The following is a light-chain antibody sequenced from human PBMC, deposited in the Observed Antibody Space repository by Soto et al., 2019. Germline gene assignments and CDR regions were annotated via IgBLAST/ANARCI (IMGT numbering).Light chain of an antibody. V-gene: IGKV3-11*01. CDR3: QQRSDWAFT. Sequence: EIVLRQSPATLSSSPGERATLSCRASQSVTDYLGWYQQKPGQAPRLLIYDASNRATGIPPRFSGSGFGTDFTLTISSLEPEDFAVYFCQQRSDWAFTFGPGTKVDIK. CDR2: DAS. CDR1: QSVTDY. J-gene: IGKJ3*01.